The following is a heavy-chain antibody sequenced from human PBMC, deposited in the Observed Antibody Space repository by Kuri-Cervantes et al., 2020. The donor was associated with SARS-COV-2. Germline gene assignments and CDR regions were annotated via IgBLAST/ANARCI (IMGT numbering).Heavy chain of an antibody. CDR2: MNPNSGNT. CDR3: ARWRGGTDAFDI. Sequence: ASVKVSRKASGYTFTSYDINWVRQATGQGLEWMGWMNPNSGNTGYAQKFQGRVTITRNTSISTAYMELSSLRSEDTAVYYCARWRGGTDAFDIWGQGTMVTVSS. J-gene: IGHJ3*02. D-gene: IGHD3-16*01. V-gene: IGHV1-8*03. CDR1: GYTFTSYD.